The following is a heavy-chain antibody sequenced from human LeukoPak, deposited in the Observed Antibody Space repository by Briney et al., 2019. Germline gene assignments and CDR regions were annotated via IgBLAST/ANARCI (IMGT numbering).Heavy chain of an antibody. V-gene: IGHV3-11*01. CDR2: ISSSGSAI. D-gene: IGHD2-21*02. Sequence: KPGGSLRLSCAASGFTFSDYYMNWIRQAPGKGLELVSYISSSGSAIYYADSVEGRFTISRDNAKNSLYLQMNGLRAEDTAVYYCARFVVTYYFDYWGQGTLVTVSS. J-gene: IGHJ4*02. CDR1: GFTFSDYY. CDR3: ARFVVTYYFDY.